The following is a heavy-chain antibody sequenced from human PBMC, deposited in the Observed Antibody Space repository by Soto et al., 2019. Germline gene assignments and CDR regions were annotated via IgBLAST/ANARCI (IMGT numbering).Heavy chain of an antibody. CDR3: ARRRRASYGYAAYYYYGMDV. Sequence: VASVKVSCKASGYTFTSYGISWVRQAPGQGLERMGWISAYNGNTNYAQKLQGRVTMTTDTSTSTAYMELRSLRSDDTAVYYCARRRRASYGYAAYYYYGMDVWGQGTTVTVSS. CDR2: ISAYNGNT. V-gene: IGHV1-18*04. CDR1: GYTFTSYG. J-gene: IGHJ6*02. D-gene: IGHD5-18*01.